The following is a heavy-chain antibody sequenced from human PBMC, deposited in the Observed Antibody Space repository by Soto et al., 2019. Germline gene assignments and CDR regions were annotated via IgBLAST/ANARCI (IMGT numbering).Heavy chain of an antibody. V-gene: IGHV3-7*03. Sequence: GGSLRLSCAASGFDFSRYWMSWVRQAPGKGLEWVANIRQDGSETYYVESVEGRFTISRDNAKNALFLQMNSLRAEDTAVYYCARIVYCTSTSCPRWFDPWGRGTMVTVSS. CDR1: GFDFSRYW. CDR2: IRQDGSET. CDR3: ARIVYCTSTSCPRWFDP. J-gene: IGHJ5*02. D-gene: IGHD2-2*01.